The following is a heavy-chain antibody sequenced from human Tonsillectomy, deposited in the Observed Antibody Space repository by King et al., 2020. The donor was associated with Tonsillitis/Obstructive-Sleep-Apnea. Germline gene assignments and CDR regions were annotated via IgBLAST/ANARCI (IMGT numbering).Heavy chain of an antibody. D-gene: IGHD2-2*01. V-gene: IGHV4-31*01. CDR3: ARVVVVPAADWGYYYYMDV. Sequence: QLQESGPGLVKPSQTLSLTCTVSGGSISSGGYYWRWIRQHPGKGLEWIGYIYYSGSTYYNPSLKSLVTISVDTSKNQFSLKLSSVTAADTAVYYCARVVVVPAADWGYYYYMDVWGKGTTVTVSS. J-gene: IGHJ6*03. CDR1: GGSISSGGYY. CDR2: IYYSGST.